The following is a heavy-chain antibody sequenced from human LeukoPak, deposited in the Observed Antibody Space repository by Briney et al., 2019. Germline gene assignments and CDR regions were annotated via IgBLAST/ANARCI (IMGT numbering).Heavy chain of an antibody. CDR1: GFSLSTRGMR. V-gene: IGHV2-70*04. Sequence: SGPALVKPTQTLTLTCTFSGFSLSTRGMRVSWIRQPPGKALEWLARIDWDDDKFYSTSLKTRLTISKDTSKTQVVLTMTNMDPVDTATYYCARMGLSSSGYYYDYWGQGTLVTVSS. CDR3: ARMGLSSSGYYYDY. CDR2: IDWDDDK. J-gene: IGHJ4*02. D-gene: IGHD3-22*01.